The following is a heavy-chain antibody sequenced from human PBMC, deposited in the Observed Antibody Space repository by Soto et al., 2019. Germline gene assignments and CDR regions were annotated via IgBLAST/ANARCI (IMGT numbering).Heavy chain of an antibody. J-gene: IGHJ6*02. CDR3: ASKINYYYYYGMDV. CDR1: VFTFSSYS. Sequence: GSLRLYGAASVFTFSSYSMNWVRQAPGKGLEWVSYISSSSSTIYYADSVKGRFTISRDNAKNSLYLQMNSLRDEDTAVYYCASKINYYYYYGMDVWGQGTTVTVSS. CDR2: ISSSSSTI. V-gene: IGHV3-48*02.